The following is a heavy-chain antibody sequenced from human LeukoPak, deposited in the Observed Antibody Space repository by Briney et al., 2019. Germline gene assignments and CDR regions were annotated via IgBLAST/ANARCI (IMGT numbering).Heavy chain of an antibody. J-gene: IGHJ4*02. Sequence: GESLKISCKTSGYSFTTYWIGWVRQMPGKGLEWMGIINPADSDTRYGPSFQGLVTFSVDKSINTAYLKWSSLKASDTAMYCCSRHGGLSYGDSWGQGTLVTVSS. V-gene: IGHV5-51*01. CDR2: INPADSDT. CDR1: GYSFTTYW. D-gene: IGHD3-16*01. CDR3: SRHGGLSYGDS.